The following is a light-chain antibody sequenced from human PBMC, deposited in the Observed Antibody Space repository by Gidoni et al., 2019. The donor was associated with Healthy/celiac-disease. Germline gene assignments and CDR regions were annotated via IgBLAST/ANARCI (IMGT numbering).Light chain of an antibody. Sequence: EIVMTQSPATLSVSRGERATLSCRASQSVSSNLAWYQQKPGQAPRLLIYGASTRATGIPARFSGSGSGTEFTLTISSLHSEDFAVYYCQQYNNWPPWTFXQXTKVEIK. CDR2: GAS. J-gene: IGKJ1*01. V-gene: IGKV3-15*01. CDR1: QSVSSN. CDR3: QQYNNWPPWT.